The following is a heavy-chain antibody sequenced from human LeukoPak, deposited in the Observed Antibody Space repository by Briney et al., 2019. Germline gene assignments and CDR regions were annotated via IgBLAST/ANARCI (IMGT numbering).Heavy chain of an antibody. J-gene: IGHJ4*02. CDR3: AKEPRYSSGWDIYFDY. D-gene: IGHD6-19*01. CDR1: GGSISSSSYY. V-gene: IGHV4-39*07. Sequence: SETLSLTCTVSGGSISSSSYYWGWIRQPPGKGLAWIGSIYYSGSTYYNPSLKSRVTISVDTSKNQFSLKLSSVTAADTAVYYYAKEPRYSSGWDIYFDYWGQGTLVTVSS. CDR2: IYYSGST.